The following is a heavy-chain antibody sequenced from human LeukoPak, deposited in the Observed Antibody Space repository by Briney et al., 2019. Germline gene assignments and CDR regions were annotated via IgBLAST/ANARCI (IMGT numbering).Heavy chain of an antibody. Sequence: ASVKVSCKASGYTFTSYDINWVRQATGQGLEWMGWMNPNSGNTGYAQKFQGRVTMTRNTSISTAYMALSSLRSEDTAVYYCARRLAMVRGVIRPIDYWGQGTLVTVSS. CDR3: ARRLAMVRGVIRPIDY. CDR2: MNPNSGNT. D-gene: IGHD3-10*01. CDR1: GYTFTSYD. J-gene: IGHJ4*02. V-gene: IGHV1-8*01.